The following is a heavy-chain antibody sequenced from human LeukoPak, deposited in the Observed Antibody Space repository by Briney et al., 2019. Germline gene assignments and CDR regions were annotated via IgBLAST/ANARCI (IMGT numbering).Heavy chain of an antibody. J-gene: IGHJ4*02. CDR2: IFWDDDK. D-gene: IGHD3-10*01. CDR1: GFSLRTSGVG. V-gene: IGHV2-5*02. CDR3: ARHSRGGSGYDY. Sequence: SGPTLVNPTQTLTLTCTFSGFSLRTSGVGVAWIRQPPGKALEWFALIFWDDDKRYSPSLKSRLTITKDTAKNQVVLTMTNMDPVDTATYYCARHSRGGSGYDYWGQGTLVTVSS.